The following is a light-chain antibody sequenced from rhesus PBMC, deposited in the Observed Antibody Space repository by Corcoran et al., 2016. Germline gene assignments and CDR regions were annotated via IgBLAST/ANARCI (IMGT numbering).Light chain of an antibody. CDR3: QQHNSYPRT. V-gene: IGKV1-25*01. CDR2: DAS. Sequence: DIQMTQSPSSLSASVGDTVTITCQASQGISQYLAWYQQNPGKAPKLLIYDASTLQSGVPSRFSGSGSGTEFTLTSSSLQPEDFATYDCQQHNSYPRTFGGGTKVELK. CDR1: QGISQY. J-gene: IGKJ4*01.